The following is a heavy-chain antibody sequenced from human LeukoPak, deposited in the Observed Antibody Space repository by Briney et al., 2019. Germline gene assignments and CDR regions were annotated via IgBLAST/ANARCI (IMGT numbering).Heavy chain of an antibody. CDR2: ISFSGGGT. CDR3: ARDLYTTGWYNWFDL. Sequence: GGSLRLSCAASGFTFSNYAMFWVRQAPGKGLEWVSAISFSGGGTHFADSVKGRFTISRDNSKNTLYLQMNSLRAEDTAVYYCARDLYTTGWYNWFDLWGQGALVTVSS. V-gene: IGHV3-23*01. D-gene: IGHD6-19*01. CDR1: GFTFSNYA. J-gene: IGHJ5*02.